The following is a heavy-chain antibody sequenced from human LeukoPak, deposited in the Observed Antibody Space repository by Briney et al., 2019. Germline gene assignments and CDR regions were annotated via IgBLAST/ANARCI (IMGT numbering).Heavy chain of an antibody. D-gene: IGHD3-22*01. Sequence: GGSLRLSCAASGFTFSSYAMHWVRQAPGKGLEWVAVISYDGSNKYYADSVKGRFTISRDNSKNTLYLQMNSLRAEDTAVYYCARNGSIIVGFNPFFPQPYFDYGAKGPLATVPS. J-gene: IGHJ4*03. CDR1: GFTFSSYA. V-gene: IGHV3-30-3*01. CDR2: ISYDGSNK. CDR3: ARNGSIIVGFNPFFPQPYFDY.